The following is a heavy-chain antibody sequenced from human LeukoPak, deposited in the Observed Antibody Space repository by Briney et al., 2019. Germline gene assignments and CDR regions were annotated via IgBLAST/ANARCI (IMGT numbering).Heavy chain of an antibody. D-gene: IGHD6-19*01. V-gene: IGHV3-66*01. CDR2: IYSGGST. CDR1: GFTVSSNY. Sequence: GGSLRLSCAASGFTVSSNYMSWVRQAPGKGLEWVSVIYSGGSTYYADSVKGRFTISRDNSKNTLYLQMNSLGAEDTAVYYCARGIAVAGTSGYFDYWGQGTLVTVSS. CDR3: ARGIAVAGTSGYFDY. J-gene: IGHJ4*02.